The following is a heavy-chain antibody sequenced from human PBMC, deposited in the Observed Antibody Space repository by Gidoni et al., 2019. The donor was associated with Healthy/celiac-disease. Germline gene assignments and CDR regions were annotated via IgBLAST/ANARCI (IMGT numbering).Heavy chain of an antibody. Sequence: VQLLESGGGLVQPGGSLRLSCSASRLTFSSYAMTWVRQAPGKGLEWVSTVSDAGGSTYYADSVKGRFTIFRHNSKNTLYLQMNSLRAEDTAVYYCAKDPGGSYFYYWGQGTLVTVSS. CDR3: AKDPGGSYFYY. CDR2: VSDAGGST. J-gene: IGHJ4*02. V-gene: IGHV3-23*01. D-gene: IGHD1-26*01. CDR1: RLTFSSYA.